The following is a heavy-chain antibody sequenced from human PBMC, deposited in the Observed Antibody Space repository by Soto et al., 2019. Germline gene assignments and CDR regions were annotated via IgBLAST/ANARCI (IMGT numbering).Heavy chain of an antibody. D-gene: IGHD2-21*02. CDR3: ARASFIVVVTAIYTCFHL. CDR1: GGSFSGYY. CDR2: INHSGST. J-gene: IGHJ5*02. Sequence: PSETLALACAVYGGSFSGYYWSWIRQPPGKGLEWIGEINHSGSTNYNPSLKSRVTISVDTSKNQFSLKLSSVTAADTAVYYCARASFIVVVTAIYTCFHLWGQGPLVTLSS. V-gene: IGHV4-34*01.